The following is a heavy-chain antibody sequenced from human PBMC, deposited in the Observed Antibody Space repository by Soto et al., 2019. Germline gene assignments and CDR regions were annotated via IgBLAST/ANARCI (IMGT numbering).Heavy chain of an antibody. Sequence: QSQTLSLTCAISGDSVSSNSAAWNWIRQSPSRGLEWLGRTYYRSKWYHDYAVSVKSRITINPDTSKNQFSLQLNSVTPEDTAVYYCARDRIAVAGHHDAFDIWGQGTMVTVSS. CDR1: GDSVSSNSAA. D-gene: IGHD6-19*01. CDR3: ARDRIAVAGHHDAFDI. J-gene: IGHJ3*02. CDR2: TYYRSKWYH. V-gene: IGHV6-1*01.